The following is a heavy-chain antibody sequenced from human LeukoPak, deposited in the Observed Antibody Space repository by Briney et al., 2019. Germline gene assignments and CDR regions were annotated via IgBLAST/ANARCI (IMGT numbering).Heavy chain of an antibody. J-gene: IGHJ3*02. CDR1: GYTFTSYD. CDR2: MNPNSGNT. V-gene: IGHV1-8*01. D-gene: IGHD1-1*01. Sequence: ASVKVSCKASGYTFTSYDINWVRQATGQGLEWMGWMNPNSGNTGYPQKFQGRVTMTRNTSISTAYMELSSLRSEDTAVYYCASTQSAVRDAFDIWGQGTMVTVSS. CDR3: ASTQSAVRDAFDI.